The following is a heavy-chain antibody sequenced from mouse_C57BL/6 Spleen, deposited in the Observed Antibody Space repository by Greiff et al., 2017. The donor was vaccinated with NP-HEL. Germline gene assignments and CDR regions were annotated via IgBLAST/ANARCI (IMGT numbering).Heavy chain of an antibody. Sequence: VQLQQPGAELVRPGSSVKLSCKASGYTFTSYWMHWVKQRPIQGLEWIGNIDPSDSETHYNQKFKDKATLTVDKSSSTAYMQLSSLTSEDSAVYYCARGLLQGFYYFDYWGQGTTLTVSS. D-gene: IGHD2-3*01. CDR3: ARGLLQGFYYFDY. V-gene: IGHV1-52*01. CDR2: IDPSDSET. J-gene: IGHJ2*01. CDR1: GYTFTSYW.